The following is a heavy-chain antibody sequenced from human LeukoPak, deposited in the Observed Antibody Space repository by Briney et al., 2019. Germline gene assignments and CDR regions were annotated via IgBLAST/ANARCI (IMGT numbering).Heavy chain of an antibody. CDR3: ARATALGYCSGGSCYPRGFDP. Sequence: PSETLSLTCAVYGGAFSGYYWSWIRQPPGKGLEWIGEINHSGSTNYNPSLKSRVTISVDTPKNQFSLKLSSVTAADTAVYYCARATALGYCSGGSCYPRGFDPWGQGTLVTVSS. D-gene: IGHD2-15*01. J-gene: IGHJ5*02. CDR2: INHSGST. V-gene: IGHV4-34*01. CDR1: GGAFSGYY.